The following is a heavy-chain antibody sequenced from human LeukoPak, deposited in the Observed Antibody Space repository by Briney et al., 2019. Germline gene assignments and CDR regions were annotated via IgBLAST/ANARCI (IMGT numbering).Heavy chain of an antibody. Sequence: GGSLRLSCAASGFTFSIYSMNWVRQAPGKGLEWISYIRRSSSNIYYADSVKGRFTISRDDAKNSLFLQMNSLRAEDTAVYYCASARHGDYDYWGQGTLVTVS. D-gene: IGHD4-17*01. CDR1: GFTFSIYS. J-gene: IGHJ4*02. V-gene: IGHV3-48*04. CDR2: IRRSSSNI. CDR3: ASARHGDYDY.